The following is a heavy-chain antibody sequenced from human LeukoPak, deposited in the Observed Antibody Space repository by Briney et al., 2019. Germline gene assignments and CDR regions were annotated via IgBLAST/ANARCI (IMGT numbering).Heavy chain of an antibody. CDR3: VRGDSRDY. J-gene: IGHJ4*02. V-gene: IGHV3-21*01. D-gene: IGHD6-13*01. Sequence: GGSLRLSCAASGFTFSTYIMNWVRQAPGKGLEWVSSIPAGGKYTHQADSVEGRFTISRDNAKNSLYLDMNSLRAEDTAVYYCVRGDSRDYWGQGTLVTVSS. CDR2: IPAGGKYT. CDR1: GFTFSTYI.